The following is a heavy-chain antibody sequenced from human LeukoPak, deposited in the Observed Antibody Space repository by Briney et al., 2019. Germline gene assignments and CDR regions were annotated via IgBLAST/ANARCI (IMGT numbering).Heavy chain of an antibody. CDR1: GFTFSSYS. J-gene: IGHJ4*02. Sequence: GGSLRLSCAASGFTFSSYSMNWVRQAPGKGLEWVSAISGSGGSTYYADSVKGRFTISRDNSKNTLYLQMNSLRAEDTAVYYCAKETASTYSGWYRDNSQNFDYWGQGTLVTVSS. D-gene: IGHD6-19*01. V-gene: IGHV3-23*01. CDR2: ISGSGGST. CDR3: AKETASTYSGWYRDNSQNFDY.